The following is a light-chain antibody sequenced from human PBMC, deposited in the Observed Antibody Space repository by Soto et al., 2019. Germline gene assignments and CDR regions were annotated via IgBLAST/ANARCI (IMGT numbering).Light chain of an antibody. CDR3: AAWDDSLNGVV. Sequence: QSVLTQPPSASGTPGQRVTISCSGSSSNIGSYTVNWYQRLPGTAPKLLIYSNDQRPSGVPDRFSGSKSGTSASLAISVFQAEDEADYYCAAWDDSLNGVVFGGGTKLTVL. J-gene: IGLJ2*01. V-gene: IGLV1-44*01. CDR1: SSNIGSYT. CDR2: SND.